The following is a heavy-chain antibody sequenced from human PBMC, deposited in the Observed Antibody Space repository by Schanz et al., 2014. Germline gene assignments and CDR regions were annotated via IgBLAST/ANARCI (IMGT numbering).Heavy chain of an antibody. CDR3: AALDYADSVS. J-gene: IGHJ5*02. D-gene: IGHD4-17*01. Sequence: QVQLVHSGAEVKKPGSSVKVSCKASGGTFSSSSISWVRQAPGPGLEWMGRIIPILGIANYAQKFQGRVTNTADKSTSTAYMELNSLNSGDTAVYYCAALDYADSVSWGQGTLVTVSS. CDR2: IIPILGIA. CDR1: GGTFSSSS. V-gene: IGHV1-69*02.